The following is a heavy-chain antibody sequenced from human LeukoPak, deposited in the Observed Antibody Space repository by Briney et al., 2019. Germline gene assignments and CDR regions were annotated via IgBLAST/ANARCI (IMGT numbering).Heavy chain of an antibody. D-gene: IGHD5-18*01. CDR2: ISAYNGNT. V-gene: IGHV1-18*01. Sequence: ASVKVSCKASGYTFTSYGISWVRQAPGQGLEWMGWISAYNGNTNYAQKFQGRVTITADESTSTAYMELSSLRSEDTAVYYCAREYSYGSSYYFDYWGQGTLVTVSS. CDR3: AREYSYGSSYYFDY. CDR1: GYTFTSYG. J-gene: IGHJ4*02.